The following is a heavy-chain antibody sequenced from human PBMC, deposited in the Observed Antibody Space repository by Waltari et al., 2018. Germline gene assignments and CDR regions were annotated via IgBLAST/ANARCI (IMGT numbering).Heavy chain of an antibody. CDR1: GGSFSGYY. V-gene: IGHV4-34*01. Sequence: QVQLQKWGAGLLKPSETLSLTCAVYGGSFSGYYWSWIRQPPGKGLEWIGEINHSGSTNYNPSLKSRVTISVDTSKNQFSLKLSSVTAADTAVYYCARHSWPNYGDYVCFGWFDPWGQGTLVTVSS. CDR3: ARHSWPNYGDYVCFGWFDP. CDR2: INHSGST. D-gene: IGHD4-17*01. J-gene: IGHJ5*02.